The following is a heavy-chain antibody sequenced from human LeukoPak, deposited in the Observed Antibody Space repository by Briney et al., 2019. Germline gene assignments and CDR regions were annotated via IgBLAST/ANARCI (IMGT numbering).Heavy chain of an antibody. CDR2: IGIAGDT. Sequence: PGGSLRLSCAASGFTFSSYDMHWVRQATGKCLEWVSGIGIAGDTYYRGSVKGRFTISRDNSKNTLYLQMNSLRAEDTAVYYCAKDLQLSFDWGQGTLVTVSS. V-gene: IGHV3-13*01. D-gene: IGHD6-13*01. CDR3: AKDLQLSFD. J-gene: IGHJ4*02. CDR1: GFTFSSYD.